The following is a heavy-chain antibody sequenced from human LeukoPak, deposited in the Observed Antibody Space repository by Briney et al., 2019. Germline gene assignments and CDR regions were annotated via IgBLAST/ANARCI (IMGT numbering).Heavy chain of an antibody. Sequence: GGSLRLSCAASGFTFSSYAMSWVRQAPGKGLEWVSAVRGSAGSTYYADSVKGRFTISRDNSKNTLYLQMNSLRAEDTAVYYCAKTSRGVGATKGDDAFDIWGQGTMVTVSS. D-gene: IGHD1-26*01. V-gene: IGHV3-23*01. CDR3: AKTSRGVGATKGDDAFDI. J-gene: IGHJ3*02. CDR2: VRGSAGST. CDR1: GFTFSSYA.